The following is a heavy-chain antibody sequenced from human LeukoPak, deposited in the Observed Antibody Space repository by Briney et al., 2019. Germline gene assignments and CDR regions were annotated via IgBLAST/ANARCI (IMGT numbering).Heavy chain of an antibody. D-gene: IGHD2-2*01. Sequence: SQTLSVTCTVSGASISSGTYYWTWIRQHPGKGLEWIGYIYYTGNTYYNPSLKSRLIISVDTSKNQFSLKLSSVTAADTAVYYCAREDVVPAAIGNWGQGTLVTVSS. CDR2: IYYTGNT. CDR3: AREDVVPAAIGN. V-gene: IGHV4-31*03. J-gene: IGHJ4*02. CDR1: GASISSGTYY.